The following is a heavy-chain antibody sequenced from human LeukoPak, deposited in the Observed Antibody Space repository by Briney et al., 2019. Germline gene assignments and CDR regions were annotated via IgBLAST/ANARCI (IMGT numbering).Heavy chain of an antibody. CDR3: ASAPDQWELLMS. V-gene: IGHV1-69*05. Sequence: SVKVSCKASGGTSSSYAIGWVRQAPGQGLEWMGGIITIFGTATYAHKFQGRVTITTAESTSTAYMELSSLRSEHTAVYYCASAPDQWELLMSWGQGTLAPVSS. J-gene: IGHJ4*02. CDR1: GGTSSSYA. CDR2: IITIFGTA. D-gene: IGHD1-26*01.